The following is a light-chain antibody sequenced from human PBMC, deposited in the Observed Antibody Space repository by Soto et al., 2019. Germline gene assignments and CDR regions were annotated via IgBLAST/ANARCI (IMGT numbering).Light chain of an antibody. Sequence: DIQLTQSPSFLSASVGDRVTITCRASRDTRNSLAWYQQKPGKAPTLLLYTISTLQSGVPPRFSGSGSGTEFTLTISSLQPEDFATYYCQQHNSWPLTFGGGTTVEIK. V-gene: IGKV1-9*01. CDR2: TIS. CDR1: RDTRNS. J-gene: IGKJ4*01. CDR3: QQHNSWPLT.